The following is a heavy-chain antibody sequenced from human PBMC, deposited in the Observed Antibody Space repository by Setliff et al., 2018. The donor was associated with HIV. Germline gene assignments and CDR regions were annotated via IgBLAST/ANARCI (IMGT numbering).Heavy chain of an antibody. CDR2: MNPNSGNT. V-gene: IGHV1-8*01. CDR1: GSTFSTYD. CDR3: ASSWYRIRYYGMDV. D-gene: IGHD6-13*01. J-gene: IGHJ6*02. Sequence: ASVKVSCKPSGSTFSTYDINWVRQATGQGLGWMGWMNPNSGNTGYAQRFQGRVTMTRNTSISTAYMELSSLRSDDTAVYYCASSWYRIRYYGMDVWGQGTTVTVSS.